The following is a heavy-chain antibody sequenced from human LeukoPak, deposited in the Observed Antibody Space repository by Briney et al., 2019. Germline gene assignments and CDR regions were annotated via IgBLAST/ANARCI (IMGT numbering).Heavy chain of an antibody. D-gene: IGHD3-10*01. V-gene: IGHV4-39*01. CDR2: IYYSGST. CDR3: ARAKRGSFDY. CDR1: GGSISNINYY. J-gene: IGHJ4*02. Sequence: SETLSLTCTVSGGSISNINYYWGWIRQPPGKGLEWIGSIYYSGSTYYNPSLKSRVTISVDTSKNQFSLKLSSVTAADTAVYYCARAKRGSFDYWGQGTLVTVSS.